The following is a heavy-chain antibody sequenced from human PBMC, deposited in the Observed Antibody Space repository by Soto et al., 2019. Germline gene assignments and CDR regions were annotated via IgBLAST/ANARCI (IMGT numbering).Heavy chain of an antibody. Sequence: QVQLVESGGGVVQPGRSLRLSCAASGFTFSSYGMHWVRQAPGKGLEWVAVISYDGSNKYYGHSVKGRFAISRDDSKNAVYLQMNSLRTEDTAVYYCAKDSPVADYWGQGTLVTVSS. CDR1: GFTFSSYG. CDR3: AKDSPVADY. V-gene: IGHV3-30*18. CDR2: ISYDGSNK. J-gene: IGHJ4*02. D-gene: IGHD6-19*01.